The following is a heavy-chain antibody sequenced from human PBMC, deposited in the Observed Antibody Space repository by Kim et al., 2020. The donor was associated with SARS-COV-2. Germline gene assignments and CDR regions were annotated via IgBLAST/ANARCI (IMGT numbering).Heavy chain of an antibody. Sequence: GGSLRLSCAASGFTFSSYGMHWVRQAPGKGLEWVAVIWYDGSNKYYADSVKGRFTISRDNSKNTLYLQMNSLRAEDTAVYYCARDTLLWFGELRGYGMDVWGQGTTVTVSS. CDR1: GFTFSSYG. V-gene: IGHV3-33*01. J-gene: IGHJ6*02. CDR2: IWYDGSNK. CDR3: ARDTLLWFGELRGYGMDV. D-gene: IGHD3-10*01.